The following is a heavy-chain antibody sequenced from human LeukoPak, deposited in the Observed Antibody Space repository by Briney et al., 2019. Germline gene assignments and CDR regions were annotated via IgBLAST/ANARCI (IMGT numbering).Heavy chain of an antibody. V-gene: IGHV3-74*01. CDR2: INTDGSST. CDR1: GFTFSSYW. CDR3: ARLRIVGATTSDY. Sequence: GGSLRLSCAASGFTFSSYWMHWVRQAPGKGLVWVSRINTDGSSTSYADSVKGRFTISRDNAKNTLYLQMNSLRAEDTAVYYCARLRIVGATTSDYWGQGTLVTVSS. D-gene: IGHD1-26*01. J-gene: IGHJ4*02.